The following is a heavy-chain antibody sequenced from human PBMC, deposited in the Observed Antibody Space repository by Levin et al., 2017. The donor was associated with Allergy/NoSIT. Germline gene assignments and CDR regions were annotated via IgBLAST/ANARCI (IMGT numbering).Heavy chain of an antibody. Sequence: ASVKVSCAASGFTFNTYWMHWVRQAPGKGLVWVSRINSDGSSTNYADSVKGRFTISRDNAKNTLYLQMDSLRAEDTAVYYCATLEGSGWADYWGQGTLVTVSS. D-gene: IGHD6-19*01. V-gene: IGHV3-74*01. CDR1: GFTFNTYW. J-gene: IGHJ4*02. CDR3: ATLEGSGWADY. CDR2: INSDGSST.